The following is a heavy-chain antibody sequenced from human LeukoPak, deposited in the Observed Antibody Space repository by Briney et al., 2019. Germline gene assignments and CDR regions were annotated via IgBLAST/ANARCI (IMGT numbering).Heavy chain of an antibody. CDR2: ISYDGSNK. V-gene: IGHV3-30-3*01. Sequence: GGSLRLSCAASGFTFSSYAMHWVRQAPGKGLEWVAVISYDGSNKYYADSVKGRFTISRDNSKNTLYLQMSSLRAEDTAVYYCAATPGLWGQGTLVTVSS. J-gene: IGHJ4*02. CDR1: GFTFSSYA. CDR3: AATPGL.